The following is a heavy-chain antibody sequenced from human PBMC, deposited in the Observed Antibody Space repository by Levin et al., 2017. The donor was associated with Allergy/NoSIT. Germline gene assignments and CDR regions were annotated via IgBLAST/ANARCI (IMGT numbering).Heavy chain of an antibody. V-gene: IGHV3-33*01. CDR2: IWYDGSNK. CDR3: AGGGEVYSSSSNSDPFDY. CDR1: GFTFSSYG. J-gene: IGHJ4*02. D-gene: IGHD6-6*01. Sequence: GGSLRLSCAASGFTFSSYGMHWVCQAPGKGLEWVAVIWYDGSNKYYADSVKGRFTISRDNSKNPLYLQMNSLRAEDTAVYYCAGGGEVYSSSSNSDPFDYWGQGTLVTVAS.